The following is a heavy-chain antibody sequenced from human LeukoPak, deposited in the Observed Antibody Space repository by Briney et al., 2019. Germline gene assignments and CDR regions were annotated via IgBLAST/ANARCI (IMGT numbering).Heavy chain of an antibody. Sequence: ASVKVSCKASGYTFTGYYMHWVRQAPGQGLEWMGWISAYNGNTNYAQKLQGRVTMTTDTSTSTAYMELRSLRSDDTAVYYCARYPPGAAAGGPDPWGQGTLVTVSS. CDR1: GYTFTGYY. CDR3: ARYPPGAAAGGPDP. J-gene: IGHJ5*02. D-gene: IGHD6-13*01. CDR2: ISAYNGNT. V-gene: IGHV1-18*04.